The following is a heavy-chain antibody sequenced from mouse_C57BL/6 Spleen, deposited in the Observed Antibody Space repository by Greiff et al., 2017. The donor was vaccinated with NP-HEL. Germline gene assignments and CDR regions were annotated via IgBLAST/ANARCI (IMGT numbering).Heavy chain of an antibody. D-gene: IGHD1-3*01. V-gene: IGHV1-69*01. J-gene: IGHJ4*01. CDR2: IDPSDSYT. CDR1: GYTFTSYW. CDR3: ARRDNGYYAMDY. Sequence: QVQLQQPGAELVMPGASVKLSCKASGYTFTSYWMHWVKQRPGQGLEWIGEIDPSDSYTNYNHKFKGKSTLTVDKSSSTAYMQLSSLTSEDSAVYYCARRDNGYYAMDYWGQGTSVTVSS.